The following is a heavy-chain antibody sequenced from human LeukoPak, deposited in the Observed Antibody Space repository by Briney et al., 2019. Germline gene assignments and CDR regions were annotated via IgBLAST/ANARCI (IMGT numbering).Heavy chain of an antibody. Sequence: GGPLRLSCAASGFTFSDSAMHWVRQASGTGLEWVARIRSKANNYATGYAESVKGRFTISRDDSKNMAYLQMNSLRAEDTAVYYCAKSSGWYPYFDYWGQGTLVTVSS. J-gene: IGHJ4*02. CDR3: AKSSGWYPYFDY. D-gene: IGHD6-19*01. CDR2: IRSKANNYAT. CDR1: GFTFSDSA. V-gene: IGHV3-73*01.